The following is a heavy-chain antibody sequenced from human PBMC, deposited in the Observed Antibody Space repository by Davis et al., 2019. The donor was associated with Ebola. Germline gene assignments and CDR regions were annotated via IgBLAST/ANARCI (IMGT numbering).Heavy chain of an antibody. CDR1: GGSVSSNNYF. V-gene: IGHV4-39*01. CDR2: INHSGST. Sequence: GSLRLSCTVSGGSVSSNNYFWTWIRQPPGKGLEWIGEINHSGSTNYNPSLKSRVTISVDTSKNQFSLKLSSVTAADTAVYFCARGLYSYGYLFYFDNWGQGTLVAVSS. J-gene: IGHJ4*02. D-gene: IGHD5-18*01. CDR3: ARGLYSYGYLFYFDN.